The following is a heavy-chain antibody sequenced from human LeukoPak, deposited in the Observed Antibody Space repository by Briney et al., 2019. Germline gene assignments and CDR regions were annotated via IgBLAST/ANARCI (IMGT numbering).Heavy chain of an antibody. Sequence: GGSLRLSCAASGFTVSSNYMSWVRQAPGKGLEWVSVIYSGGSTYYAYSVKGRFTISRDNSKNTLYLQVNSLRAEDTAVYYCAREPTDSSGYYRSWGAFDIWGQGTMVTVSS. D-gene: IGHD3-22*01. CDR3: AREPTDSSGYYRSWGAFDI. J-gene: IGHJ3*02. CDR1: GFTVSSNY. V-gene: IGHV3-66*02. CDR2: IYSGGST.